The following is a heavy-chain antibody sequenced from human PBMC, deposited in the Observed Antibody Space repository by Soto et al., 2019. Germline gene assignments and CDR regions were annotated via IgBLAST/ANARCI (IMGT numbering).Heavy chain of an antibody. D-gene: IGHD2-2*01. CDR3: ARGYSTSWDLGY. CDR1: GFTFSSYG. CDR2: IWYDGNNK. Sequence: QVPLVEFGGGVVQPGRSLRLSCAASGFTFSSYGIHWVRQAPGKGLEWVAVIWYDGNNKYYADSVKGRFTISRDNSKNTLYLQMNSLRAEDTAVYYCARGYSTSWDLGYWGQGALVSVSS. J-gene: IGHJ4*02. V-gene: IGHV3-33*01.